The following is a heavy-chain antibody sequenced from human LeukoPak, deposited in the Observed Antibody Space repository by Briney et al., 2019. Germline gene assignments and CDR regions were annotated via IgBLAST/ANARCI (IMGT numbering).Heavy chain of an antibody. CDR2: ISSSSSTI. D-gene: IGHD3-10*01. CDR3: ARVWEGPYYYGSGSCYFDY. Sequence: GGSLRLSCAASGFTFSSYSMNWVRQAPGKGLEWVSYISSSSSTIYYADSVKGRFTISRDNAKNSLYLQMNSLRAEDTAVYYCARVWEGPYYYGSGSCYFDYWGQGTLVTVSS. V-gene: IGHV3-48*01. CDR1: GFTFSSYS. J-gene: IGHJ4*02.